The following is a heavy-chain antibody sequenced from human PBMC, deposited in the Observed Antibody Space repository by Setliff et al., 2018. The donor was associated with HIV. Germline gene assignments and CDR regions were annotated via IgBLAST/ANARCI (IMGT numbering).Heavy chain of an antibody. Sequence: SETLSLTCGVSGYSMSSGYYWGWIRQPPGKGLEWIGNVYHTGSTYYSPSLNSRFTISADTSKNQFSLKLRSVTAADTAVYYCARQPLYNDYDWRSYYFDYWGQGSLVTVSS. CDR1: GYSMSSGYY. V-gene: IGHV4-38-2*01. J-gene: IGHJ4*02. CDR2: VYHTGST. CDR3: ARQPLYNDYDWRSYYFDY. D-gene: IGHD5-12*01.